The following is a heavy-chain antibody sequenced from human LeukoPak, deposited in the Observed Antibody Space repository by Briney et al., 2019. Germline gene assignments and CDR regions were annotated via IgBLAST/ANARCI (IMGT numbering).Heavy chain of an antibody. Sequence: SQTLSLTCTVSGGSISSGSYYWSWIRQPAGKGLEWTGRIYTSGSTNYNPSLKSRVTISVDTSKNQFSLKLSSVTAADTAVYYCARVKVAGYSSGWYLGYFDYWGQGTLVTVSS. CDR1: GGSISSGSYY. CDR2: IYTSGST. D-gene: IGHD6-19*01. CDR3: ARVKVAGYSSGWYLGYFDY. V-gene: IGHV4-61*02. J-gene: IGHJ4*02.